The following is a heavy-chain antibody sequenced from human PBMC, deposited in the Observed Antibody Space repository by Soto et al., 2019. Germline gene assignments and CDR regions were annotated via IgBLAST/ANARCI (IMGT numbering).Heavy chain of an antibody. J-gene: IGHJ4*02. CDR1: GGSISSYY. CDR3: ARGGDGYNPGLYYFDY. CDR2: IYYSGST. D-gene: IGHD5-12*01. Sequence: SETLSLTCTVSGGSISSYYWSWIRQPPGKGLEWIGYIYYSGSTNYNPSLKSRVTISVDTSKNQFSLKLSSVTAADTAVYYCARGGDGYNPGLYYFDYWGQGTLVT. V-gene: IGHV4-59*01.